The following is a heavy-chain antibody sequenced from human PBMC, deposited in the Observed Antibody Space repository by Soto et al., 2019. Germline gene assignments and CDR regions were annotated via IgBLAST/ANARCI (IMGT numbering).Heavy chain of an antibody. D-gene: IGHD2-21*02. Sequence: ASVKVSCKASGYTFTSYYMHWVRQAPGQGLEWMGIINPSGGSTSYAQKFQGRVTMTRDTSTSTVYMELSSLRSEDTAVYYCARDLPYCGGDCLGSDYYYYYGTDVWGQGTTVTVSS. CDR3: ARDLPYCGGDCLGSDYYYYYGTDV. J-gene: IGHJ6*02. CDR2: INPSGGST. CDR1: GYTFTSYY. V-gene: IGHV1-46*01.